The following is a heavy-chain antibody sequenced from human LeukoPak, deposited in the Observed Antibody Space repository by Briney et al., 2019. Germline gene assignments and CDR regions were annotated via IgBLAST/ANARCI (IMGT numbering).Heavy chain of an antibody. D-gene: IGHD3-10*01. Sequence: QTGGSLRLSCAASAFTFSSYGMHWVRQAPGKGLEWVAFIRYDGSNKYYADSVKGRFTISRDNSKNTLYLQMNSLRAEDTAVYYCASVGSGSYSHRLYWGQGTLVTVSS. CDR3: ASVGSGSYSHRLY. CDR1: AFTFSSYG. CDR2: IRYDGSNK. J-gene: IGHJ4*02. V-gene: IGHV3-30*02.